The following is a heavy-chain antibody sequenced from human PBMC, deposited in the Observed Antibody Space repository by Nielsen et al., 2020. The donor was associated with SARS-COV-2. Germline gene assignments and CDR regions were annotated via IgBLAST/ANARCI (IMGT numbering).Heavy chain of an antibody. D-gene: IGHD3-9*01. CDR3: ARLSHDYDILTGYYDY. V-gene: IGHV5-51*01. Sequence: GESLEISCKGSGYSFTSYWIGWVRQMPGKGLEWMGIIYPGDSDTRYSPSFQGQVTISADKSISTAYLQWSSLKASDTAMYYCARLSHDYDILTGYYDYWGQGTLVTVSS. CDR1: GYSFTSYW. J-gene: IGHJ4*02. CDR2: IYPGDSDT.